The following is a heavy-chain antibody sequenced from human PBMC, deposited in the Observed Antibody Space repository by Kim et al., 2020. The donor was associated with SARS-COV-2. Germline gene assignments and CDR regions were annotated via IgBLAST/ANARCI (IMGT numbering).Heavy chain of an antibody. Sequence: SVKVSCKASGDTFNNYGISWVRQAPGQGLEWMGRIIPNVGIVNYAQKFQDSVTMTADKSTSTVYMDLRSLRSDDTAVYYCARVRLNDYGDLALDYWGQGTLVTVSS. V-gene: IGHV1-69*04. CDR1: GDTFNNYG. CDR2: IIPNVGIV. D-gene: IGHD4-17*01. CDR3: ARVRLNDYGDLALDY. J-gene: IGHJ4*02.